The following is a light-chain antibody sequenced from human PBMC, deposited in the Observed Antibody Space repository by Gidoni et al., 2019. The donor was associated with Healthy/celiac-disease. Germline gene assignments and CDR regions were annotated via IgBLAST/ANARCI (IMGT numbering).Light chain of an antibody. CDR1: QSVSSY. CDR3: QQRSDWRLT. J-gene: IGKJ4*01. V-gene: IGKV3-11*01. CDR2: DAS. Sequence: EIVLTQSPATLSLSPGERATFSCRASQSVSSYLAWYQQKPGQAPRLRIYDASNRATGIPARFSGSGSGTDFTLTISSLEPEDFAVYYCQQRSDWRLTFGGGTKVEIK.